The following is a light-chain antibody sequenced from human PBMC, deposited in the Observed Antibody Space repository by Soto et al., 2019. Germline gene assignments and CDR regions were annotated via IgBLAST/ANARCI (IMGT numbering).Light chain of an antibody. CDR3: CSYTSSTSAV. CDR2: EVS. J-gene: IGLJ2*01. CDR1: SSDVGRYNY. Sequence: QSALTQPDSVSGSPGQSITISCTGTSSDVGRYNYVSWFQQHPGKAPKLMIFEVSTRPSGFSNRFSGSKSGNTASLTISGLQIEDEADYYCCSYTSSTSAVFGGGTKLTVL. V-gene: IGLV2-14*01.